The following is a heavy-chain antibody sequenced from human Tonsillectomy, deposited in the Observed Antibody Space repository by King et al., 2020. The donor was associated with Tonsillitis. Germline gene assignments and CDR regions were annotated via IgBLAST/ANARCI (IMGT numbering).Heavy chain of an antibody. CDR1: GFTFSDHY. V-gene: IGHV3-72*01. Sequence: VQLVQSGGALVQPGGSLRLSCAASGFTFSDHYMDWVRQAPGKGLEWVGRSRNKGKSYTTDYGASVKGRFTISRDASKDSLYLQMNSLKAEDTAVYYCTRGYLDSSGFYLFDYWGQGTLVTVSS. CDR2: SRNKGKSYTT. CDR3: TRGYLDSSGFYLFDY. D-gene: IGHD6-19*01. J-gene: IGHJ4*02.